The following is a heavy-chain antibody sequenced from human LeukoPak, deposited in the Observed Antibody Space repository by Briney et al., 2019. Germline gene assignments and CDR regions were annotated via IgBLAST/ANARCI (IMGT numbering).Heavy chain of an antibody. J-gene: IGHJ4*02. D-gene: IGHD5-12*01. V-gene: IGHV4-59*01. CDR3: ARSRAYDYHFDN. Sequence: SETLSLTCTVSGVSISSYYWSWIRQSPGKGLEWIGYIFYSGSTNYNPSLKSRVTISVDTSKNQFSLKLTSVTAAVTAVYYCARSRAYDYHFDNWGQGTLVTVSS. CDR1: GVSISSYY. CDR2: IFYSGST.